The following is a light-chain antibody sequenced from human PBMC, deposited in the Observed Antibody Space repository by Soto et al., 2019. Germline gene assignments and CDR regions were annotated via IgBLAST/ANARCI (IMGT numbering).Light chain of an antibody. CDR2: AAS. CDR1: QRISSY. CDR3: QQSYSTPRT. Sequence: DIQMTQSPSSLSASVGDRVTITCRASQRISSYLNWYQQKPGKAPKLLIYAASSLQSGVPSRFSGSGSGTDFTFTISSLQSEDFATYYCQQSYSTPRTFGQGTKLEIK. J-gene: IGKJ2*01. V-gene: IGKV1-39*01.